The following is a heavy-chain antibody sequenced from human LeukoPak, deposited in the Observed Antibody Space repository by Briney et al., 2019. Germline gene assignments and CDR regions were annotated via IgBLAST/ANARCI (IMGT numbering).Heavy chain of an antibody. CDR3: ARGPPTLYRWRYYFDY. J-gene: IGHJ4*02. CDR1: GGSFSGYY. Sequence: SETLSLTCAVYGGSFSGYYWSWIRQPPGKGLAWTGEINHSGSTNYNPSLKSRVTISVDTSKNQFSLKLSSVTAADTAVYYCARGPPTLYRWRYYFDYWGQGTLVTVSS. D-gene: IGHD1-26*01. CDR2: INHSGST. V-gene: IGHV4-34*01.